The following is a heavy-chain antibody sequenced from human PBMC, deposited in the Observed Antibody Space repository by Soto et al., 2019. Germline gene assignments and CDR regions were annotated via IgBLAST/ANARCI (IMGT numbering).Heavy chain of an antibody. D-gene: IGHD6-13*01. V-gene: IGHV4-4*02. CDR1: GGSISSSNW. CDR3: ARGLGSTDAFDI. Sequence: QVQLQESGPGLVKPSGTLSLTCAVSGGSISSSNWWSWVRQPPGKGLEWIGEIYHSGSTNYNPSLKSRFTISVDTSKNQCSLELSSVTAADTSVYYCARGLGSTDAFDIWGQGTMVTVSS. CDR2: IYHSGST. J-gene: IGHJ3*02.